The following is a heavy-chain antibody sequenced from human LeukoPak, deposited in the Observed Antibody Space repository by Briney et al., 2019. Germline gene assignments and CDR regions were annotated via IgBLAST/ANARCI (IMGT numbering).Heavy chain of an antibody. V-gene: IGHV1-24*01. Sequence: ASVKVSCKVSGYTLTELSMHWVRQAPGKGLEWMGGFDPEDGETIHAQKFQGRGTMTEDTSTDTAYMELSSLRSEDTAVYYCATIGTSGAAADPSGWGQGTLVTVSS. CDR2: FDPEDGET. D-gene: IGHD6-13*01. CDR1: GYTLTELS. J-gene: IGHJ4*02. CDR3: ATIGTSGAAADPSG.